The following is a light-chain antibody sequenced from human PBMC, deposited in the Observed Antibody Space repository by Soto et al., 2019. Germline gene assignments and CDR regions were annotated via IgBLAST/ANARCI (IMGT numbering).Light chain of an antibody. CDR3: SSFASSNTWV. J-gene: IGLJ3*02. V-gene: IGLV2-8*01. Sequence: QSALTQPPSASGSPGQSVPTSGTGTSSDVGAYNYVSWYQQHAGKAPKLVIYEVTKRPSGVPDRFSGSKSANTASLTVSGLQAEDEADYYCSSFASSNTWVFGGGTKLTVL. CDR2: EVT. CDR1: SSDVGAYNY.